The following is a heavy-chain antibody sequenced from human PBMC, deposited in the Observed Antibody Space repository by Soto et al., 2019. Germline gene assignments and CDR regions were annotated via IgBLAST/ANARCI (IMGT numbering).Heavy chain of an antibody. J-gene: IGHJ5*02. V-gene: IGHV1-8*01. Sequence: GASVEVTCKASGYTFTNCETIWVRQAPGQGPEWMGWMNPNSGDTVYALKFQGRVTLTRDASINTAYMELTSLTFEDTAVYYCARGRGGYCSGGPCYRFLDPWGQGTLVTVSS. CDR3: ARGRGGYCSGGPCYRFLDP. D-gene: IGHD2-15*01. CDR1: GYTFTNCE. CDR2: MNPNSGDT.